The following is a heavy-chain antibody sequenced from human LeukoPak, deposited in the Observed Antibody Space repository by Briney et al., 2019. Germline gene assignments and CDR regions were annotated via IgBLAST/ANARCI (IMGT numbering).Heavy chain of an antibody. Sequence: SETLSLSCTVSGDPISSHSDYKWSWIRRPPGKGLEWIGYSYHFGSTNYNPSFKSRVTISVDTSKNQFSLKLTSVTAADTAVYYCAREYSGFDYWGQGTLVTVSS. CDR1: GDPISSHSDY. V-gene: IGHV4-61*08. J-gene: IGHJ4*02. CDR2: SYHFGST. CDR3: AREYSGFDY. D-gene: IGHD5-12*01.